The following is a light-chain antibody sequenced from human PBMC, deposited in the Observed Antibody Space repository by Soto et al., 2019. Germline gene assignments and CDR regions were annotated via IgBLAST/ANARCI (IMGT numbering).Light chain of an antibody. CDR1: QSVSSN. CDR2: GAS. Sequence: EIVMTQSPATLSVSPGERATLSCRASQSVSSNLAWYQQKPGQAPRLLIYGASTRATGIPARFSGSGSGTEFTLTISSLQSEDCAVYYCQQYNNWWTFGQVTKVEIK. J-gene: IGKJ1*01. V-gene: IGKV3-15*01. CDR3: QQYNNWWT.